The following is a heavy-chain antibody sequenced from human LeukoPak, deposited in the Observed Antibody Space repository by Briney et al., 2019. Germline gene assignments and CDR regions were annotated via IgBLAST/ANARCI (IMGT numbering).Heavy chain of an antibody. CDR2: INHSGST. CDR1: GGSFSGYY. CDR3: ARFCVGQWLRYDAFDI. J-gene: IGHJ3*02. V-gene: IGHV4-34*01. Sequence: SETLSLTCAVYGGSFSGYYWSWIRQPPGKGLEWIGEINHSGSTNYNPSLKSRVTISVDTSKNQFSLKLSSVTAADTAVYYCARFCVGQWLRYDAFDIWGQGTMVTVSS. D-gene: IGHD6-19*01.